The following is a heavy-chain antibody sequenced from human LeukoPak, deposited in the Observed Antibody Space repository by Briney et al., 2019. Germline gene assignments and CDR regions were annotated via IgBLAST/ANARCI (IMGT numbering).Heavy chain of an antibody. J-gene: IGHJ4*02. Sequence: GGSLRLSCAASGFTFDDYAMHWVRQAPGKGLEWVSGISWNSGSIGYADSVKGRFTISRDNSKNTLYLQMNSLRAEDTAVYYCAADSSSWSHDYWGQGTLVTVSS. V-gene: IGHV3-9*01. CDR2: ISWNSGSI. CDR3: AADSSSWSHDY. D-gene: IGHD6-13*01. CDR1: GFTFDDYA.